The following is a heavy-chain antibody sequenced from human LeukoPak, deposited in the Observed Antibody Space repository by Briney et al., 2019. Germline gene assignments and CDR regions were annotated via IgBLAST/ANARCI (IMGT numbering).Heavy chain of an antibody. CDR3: SGSSGWYVPPNFDY. CDR1: GFTFGDYA. J-gene: IGHJ4*02. D-gene: IGHD6-19*01. Sequence: SPTLSCTASGFTFGDYAMSWVRQAPGKGLEWVGFIRSKAYDGTTEYAASVKGRFTISRDDSKSIAYLQMNSLKTEDTAVYYCSGSSGWYVPPNFDYWGQGTLVTVSS. CDR2: IRSKAYDGTT. V-gene: IGHV3-49*04.